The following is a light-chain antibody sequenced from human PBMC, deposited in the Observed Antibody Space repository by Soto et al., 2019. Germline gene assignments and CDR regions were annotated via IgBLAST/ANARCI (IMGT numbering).Light chain of an antibody. J-gene: IGKJ1*01. CDR2: GAS. Sequence: MMMTQSPATLSVSPGERATLSCRTSHSVNSHVAWYQQKPGQAPRLLLYGASTRATGIPVRFSGSGFGTEFTLTISSLQSEDFAVYYCQQSNNWPWTFGQGTKV. CDR3: QQSNNWPWT. CDR1: HSVNSH. V-gene: IGKV3-15*01.